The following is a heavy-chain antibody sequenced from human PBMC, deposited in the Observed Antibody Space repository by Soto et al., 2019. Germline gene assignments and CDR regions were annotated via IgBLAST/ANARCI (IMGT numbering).Heavy chain of an antibody. CDR1: GFTFSSFA. V-gene: IGHV3-23*01. CDR3: AKEVGGLSRVLRLSRFDP. Sequence: PGGSLRLSCAASGFTFSSFAMNWVRQAPGKGLEWVSAISGSGGSTYYADSVKGRFTISRDNSKNTLYLQMNSLRAEDTAVYYCAKEVGGLSRVLRLSRFDPWGQGTLVTVSS. J-gene: IGHJ5*02. D-gene: IGHD3-3*01. CDR2: ISGSGGST.